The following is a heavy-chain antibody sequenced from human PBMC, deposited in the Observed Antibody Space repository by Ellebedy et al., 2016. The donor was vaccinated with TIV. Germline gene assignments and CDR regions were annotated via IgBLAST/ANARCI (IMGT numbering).Heavy chain of an antibody. CDR3: ARRGSYGDYAVQINPWFDF. CDR1: GFSFRSYW. CDR2: LSQEGHEN. V-gene: IGHV3-7*01. Sequence: PGGSLRLSCTASGFSFRSYWMSWIRQAPGKGLEWVANLSQEGHENFYVASVKGRFTISRDDAKSSLYLQMNDLRVEDTAVYYCARRGSYGDYAVQINPWFDFWGQGTLVTVSS. D-gene: IGHD4-17*01. J-gene: IGHJ4*02.